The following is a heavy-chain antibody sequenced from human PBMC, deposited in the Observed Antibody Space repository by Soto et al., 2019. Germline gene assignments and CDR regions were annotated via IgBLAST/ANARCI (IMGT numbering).Heavy chain of an antibody. Sequence: SLTCPVSGCSISSISYYWGWIRQPPGKGLEWIGSIYYSGSTYYNPSLRSRVTISVDTSKNQFSLKLSSVTAADTAVYYCARLLTDYYGSGRPMDVWGQGTTVTVSS. J-gene: IGHJ6*02. V-gene: IGHV4-39*01. D-gene: IGHD3-10*01. CDR3: ARLLTDYYGSGRPMDV. CDR2: IYYSGST. CDR1: GCSISSISYY.